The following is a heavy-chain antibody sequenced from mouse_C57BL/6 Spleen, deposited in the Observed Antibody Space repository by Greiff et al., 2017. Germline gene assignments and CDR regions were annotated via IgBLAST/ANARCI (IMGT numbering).Heavy chain of an antibody. J-gene: IGHJ2*01. D-gene: IGHD1-1*01. CDR3: ARSHYYGSSYGY. CDR1: GYTFTSYW. V-gene: IGHV1-55*01. Sequence: QVQLQQPGAELVKPGASVKMSCKASGYTFTSYWITWVKQRPGQGLEWLGDIYPGSGSTNYNEKFKSKATLTVDTSSSTAYMQLSSLTSEDSAVYYGARSHYYGSSYGYWGQGTTLTVSS. CDR2: IYPGSGST.